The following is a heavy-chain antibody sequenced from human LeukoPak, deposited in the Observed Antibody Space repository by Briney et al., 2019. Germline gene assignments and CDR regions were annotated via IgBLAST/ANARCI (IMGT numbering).Heavy chain of an antibody. CDR2: IGGRGRTI. J-gene: IGHJ4*02. V-gene: IGHV3-11*01. Sequence: GGSLRLSCAASGFTFSDYYMSWIRQAPWKGLEWVSYIGGRGRTIYYADSVKGRFTISRDNSKNTLYLQMNSLRAEDTAVYYCAKWEEMATLDYWGQGTLVTVSS. D-gene: IGHD5-24*01. CDR3: AKWEEMATLDY. CDR1: GFTFSDYY.